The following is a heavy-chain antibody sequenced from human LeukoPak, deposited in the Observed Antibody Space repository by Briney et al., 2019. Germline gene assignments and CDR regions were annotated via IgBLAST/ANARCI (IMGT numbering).Heavy chain of an antibody. CDR2: IYYSGST. CDR1: GGSISSYY. Sequence: SETLSLTCTVSGGSISSYYWSWIRQPPGKGLEWIGYIYYSGSTNYNPSLKSRVTISVDTSKNQFSLKLSSVTAADTAVYYCARDRLYGDYAFDYWGQGTLVTVSS. J-gene: IGHJ4*02. V-gene: IGHV4-59*01. CDR3: ARDRLYGDYAFDY. D-gene: IGHD4-17*01.